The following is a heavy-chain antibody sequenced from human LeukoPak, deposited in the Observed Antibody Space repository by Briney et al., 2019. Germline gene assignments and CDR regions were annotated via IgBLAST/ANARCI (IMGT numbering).Heavy chain of an antibody. CDR3: AKRSGAPNNFDF. J-gene: IGHJ4*02. CDR2: ISGDGSSK. CDR1: GFTFDAHS. V-gene: IGHV3-43*02. D-gene: IGHD1-1*01. Sequence: PGGSLRLSCAASGFTFDAHSMPWVRQAPGKGLEWVSLISGDGSSKHYADSVKGRFTISRDNSDASLYLQMRGLRSEDTAFYYCAKRSGAPNNFDFWGQGALVTVSS.